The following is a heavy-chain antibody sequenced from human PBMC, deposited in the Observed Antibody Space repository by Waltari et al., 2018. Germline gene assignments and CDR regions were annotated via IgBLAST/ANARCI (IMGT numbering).Heavy chain of an antibody. Sequence: QEQLVQSGAEVRKPGASVKVSCKATGYSFTGYYIHWVRQAPGQGLEWLGWINTSSAGKDYAQKFQGRVTMTRETSSHTVYMELSRLTSDDSAVYYCARGGVSYYDFWTGYYPYMDVWGKGTTVTISS. D-gene: IGHD3-3*01. CDR2: INTSSAGK. J-gene: IGHJ6*03. V-gene: IGHV1-2*02. CDR3: ARGGVSYYDFWTGYYPYMDV. CDR1: GYSFTGYY.